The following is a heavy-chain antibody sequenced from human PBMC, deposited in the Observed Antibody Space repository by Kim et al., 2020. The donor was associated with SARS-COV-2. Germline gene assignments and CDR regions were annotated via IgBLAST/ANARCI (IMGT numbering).Heavy chain of an antibody. Sequence: GGSLRLSCAASGFTFSSYAMHWVRQAPGKGLEWVAVISYDGSNKYYADSVKGRFTISRDNSKNTLYLQMNSLRAEDTAVYYCARDRAPRPEYSSSWYDSYYYGMDVWGQGTTVTVSS. J-gene: IGHJ6*02. CDR2: ISYDGSNK. D-gene: IGHD6-13*01. V-gene: IGHV3-30*04. CDR1: GFTFSSYA. CDR3: ARDRAPRPEYSSSWYDSYYYGMDV.